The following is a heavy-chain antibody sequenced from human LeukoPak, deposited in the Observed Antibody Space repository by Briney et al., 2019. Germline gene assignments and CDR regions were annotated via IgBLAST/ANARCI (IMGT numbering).Heavy chain of an antibody. V-gene: IGHV1-2*02. J-gene: IGHJ5*02. D-gene: IGHD3-10*01. CDR1: GYTFTGYY. Sequence: ASVKVSCKASGYTFTGYYMHWVRQAPGQGLEWMGWINPNSGGTNYAQKFQGRVTMTRDTSISTAYMELSRLRSDDTAVYYCARGDRGDSYGSGSPGPWGQGTLVTVSS. CDR2: INPNSGGT. CDR3: ARGDRGDSYGSGSPGP.